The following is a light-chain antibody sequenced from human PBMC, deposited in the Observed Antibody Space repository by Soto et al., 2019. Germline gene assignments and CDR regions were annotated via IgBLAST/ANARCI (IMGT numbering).Light chain of an antibody. V-gene: IGLV2-8*01. CDR3: SSYAGSKIPVV. Sequence: QSALTQPPSASGSPGQSVTISCTGTSSEVGGYNYVSWYQQHPGKAPKHMIYEVSKRPSGVPDRFSGSKSGNTASLTVSGLQAEDEADYYCSSYAGSKIPVVFGGGTKLTVL. CDR1: SSEVGGYNY. CDR2: EVS. J-gene: IGLJ2*01.